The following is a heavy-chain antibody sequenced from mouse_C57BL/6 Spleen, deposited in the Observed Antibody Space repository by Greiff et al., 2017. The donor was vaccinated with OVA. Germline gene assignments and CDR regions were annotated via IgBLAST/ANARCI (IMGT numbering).Heavy chain of an antibody. J-gene: IGHJ2*01. D-gene: IGHD4-1*01. CDR1: GYTFTSYW. CDR3: ARWGGTAPHYFDY. V-gene: IGHV1-59*01. Sequence: VKLQQPGAELVRPGTSVKLSCKASGYTFTSYWMHWVKQRPGQGLEWIGVIDPSDSYTNYNQKFKGKATLTVDTSSSTAYMQLSSLTSEDSAVYYCARWGGTAPHYFDYWGQGTTLTVSS. CDR2: IDPSDSYT.